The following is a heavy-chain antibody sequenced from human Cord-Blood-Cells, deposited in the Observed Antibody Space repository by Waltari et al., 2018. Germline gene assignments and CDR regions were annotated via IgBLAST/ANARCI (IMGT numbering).Heavy chain of an antibody. CDR3: ARHSVTVTSWFDP. Sequence: QLQLQESGPGLVKPSETLSLTCTVSGGSISSSSYYWGWIRQPPGKGLEWIGSIYYSGSTYYNPSLKRRFTISVDTSKNQFSLKLSSVTAAHTAVYYWARHSVTVTSWFDPWGQVPLVTVSS. V-gene: IGHV4-39*01. D-gene: IGHD4-4*01. J-gene: IGHJ5*02. CDR1: GGSISSSSYY. CDR2: IYYSGST.